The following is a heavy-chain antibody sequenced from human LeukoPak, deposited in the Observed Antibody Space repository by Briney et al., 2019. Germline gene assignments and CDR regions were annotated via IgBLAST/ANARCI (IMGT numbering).Heavy chain of an antibody. J-gene: IGHJ4*02. Sequence: SETLSLTCAVYGGSFSGYYWSWIRQPPGKGLEWIGEINHSGSTNYNPSLKSRVTISVDTSKDQFSLKLSSVTAADAAVYYCARGRGYSYGYYFDYWGQGTLVTVSS. D-gene: IGHD5-18*01. CDR1: GGSFSGYY. CDR3: ARGRGYSYGYYFDY. V-gene: IGHV4-34*01. CDR2: INHSGST.